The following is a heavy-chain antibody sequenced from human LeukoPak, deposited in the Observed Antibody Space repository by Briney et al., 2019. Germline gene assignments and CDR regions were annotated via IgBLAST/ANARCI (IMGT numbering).Heavy chain of an antibody. CDR1: GFIFTNYF. J-gene: IGHJ4*02. CDR3: ATDRGWRTSGYYLYYFEY. CDR2: IKHDGSEK. D-gene: IGHD3-3*01. V-gene: IGHV3-7*01. Sequence: GGSLRLSCAASGFIFTNYFMGWVRQAPGKGLEWVASIKHDGSEKYYVDSVRGRFTISRDNTKSSLYLQMSSLRAEDTAVYYCATDRGWRTSGYYLYYFEYWGQGTLVTFSS.